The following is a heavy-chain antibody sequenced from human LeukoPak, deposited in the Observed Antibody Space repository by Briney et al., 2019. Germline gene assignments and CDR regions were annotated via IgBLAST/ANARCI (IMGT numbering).Heavy chain of an antibody. J-gene: IGHJ4*02. CDR1: GFTFSSYA. CDR2: ISGSGGST. CDR3: AKSSGYSSGGGLDFDY. V-gene: IGHV3-23*01. Sequence: GGSLRLSCAASGFTFSSYAMSWVRQAPGKGLDGVSAISGSGGSTYYADSVKGRFTISRDNSKNTLYLQMNSLRAEDTAVYYCAKSSGYSSGGGLDFDYWGQGTLVTVSS. D-gene: IGHD6-19*01.